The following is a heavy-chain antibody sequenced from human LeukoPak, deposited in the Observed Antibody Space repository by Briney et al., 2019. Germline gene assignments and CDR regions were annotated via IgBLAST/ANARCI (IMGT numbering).Heavy chain of an antibody. J-gene: IGHJ6*04. CDR3: ARAFTGKTYYDFWSGVDV. V-gene: IGHV1-2*02. CDR1: GYTFTGYY. D-gene: IGHD3-3*01. CDR2: INPNSGGT. Sequence: ASAKVSCKASGYTFTGYYMHWVRQAPGQGLEWMGWINPNSGGTNYAQKFQGRVTMTRDTSISTAYMELSRLRSDDTAVYYCARAFTGKTYYDFWSGVDVWGKGTTVTVSS.